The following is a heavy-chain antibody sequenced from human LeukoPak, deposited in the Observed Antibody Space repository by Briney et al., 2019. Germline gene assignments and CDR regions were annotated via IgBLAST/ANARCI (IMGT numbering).Heavy chain of an antibody. CDR2: IIPILGIA. V-gene: IGHV1-69*04. CDR1: GGTFSSYV. Sequence: SVKVSCKASGGTFSSYVISWVRQAPGQGLEWMGRIIPILGIANYAQKFQGRVTITADKSTSTAYMKLSSLRSEDTAVYYCASPPADYYDSRDYFDYWGQGTLVTVSS. CDR3: ASPPADYYDSRDYFDY. J-gene: IGHJ4*02. D-gene: IGHD3-22*01.